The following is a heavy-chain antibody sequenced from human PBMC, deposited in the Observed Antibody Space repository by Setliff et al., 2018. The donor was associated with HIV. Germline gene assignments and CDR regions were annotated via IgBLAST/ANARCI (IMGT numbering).Heavy chain of an antibody. Sequence: SETLSLTCAVYGGSFSGYYWSWSRQPPGKGLEWIGEINHSGDTRYNPSLKSRVTISLDTSKNRFSLQLTSVTAADTAVYYCARHRDGGTYPLDYWGQGTLVTVSS. CDR1: GGSFSGYY. D-gene: IGHD1-26*01. V-gene: IGHV4-34*01. CDR2: INHSGDT. J-gene: IGHJ4*02. CDR3: ARHRDGGTYPLDY.